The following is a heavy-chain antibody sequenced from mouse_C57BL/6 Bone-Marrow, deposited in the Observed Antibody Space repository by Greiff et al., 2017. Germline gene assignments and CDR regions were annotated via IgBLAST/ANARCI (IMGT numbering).Heavy chain of an antibody. Sequence: EVKLQQSGPVLVKPGASVKMSCKASGYTFTDYYMNWVNQSHGKSLEWIGGINPYNGGISYNQKFKGKATLTVDKSSSTGYMKLNSLTSEDSADYYCARRRRPYYFDYWGQGTTLTVSS. CDR1: GYTFTDYY. V-gene: IGHV1-19*01. CDR2: INPYNGGI. CDR3: ARRRRPYYFDY. J-gene: IGHJ2*01.